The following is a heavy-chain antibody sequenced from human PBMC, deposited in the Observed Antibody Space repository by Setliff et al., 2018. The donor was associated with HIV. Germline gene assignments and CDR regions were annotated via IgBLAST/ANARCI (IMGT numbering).Heavy chain of an antibody. J-gene: IGHJ4*02. CDR3: ATYSAGEGGRGY. CDR2: IYHSGNT. D-gene: IGHD1-26*01. Sequence: SETLSLTCTVSGDSISSDFYWGWIRQPPGKGLEWIGSIYHSGNTYYMPSLQSRVTISVDMSKNQFSLNLNSVTAADTAVYYCATYSAGEGGRGYWGQGRLVTVSS. V-gene: IGHV4-38-2*02. CDR1: GDSISSDFY.